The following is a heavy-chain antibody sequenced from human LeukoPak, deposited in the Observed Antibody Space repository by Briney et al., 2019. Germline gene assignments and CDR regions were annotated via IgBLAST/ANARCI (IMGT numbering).Heavy chain of an antibody. J-gene: IGHJ4*02. CDR2: INHSGST. Sequence: SETLSLTCAVYGGSFSGYYWSWIRQPPGKGLEWIGEINHSGSTNYNPSLKSRVTISVDTSKNQFSLKLSSVTAADTAVYYCARVGYYDSSGYYIDYWGQGTLVTVSS. CDR1: GGSFSGYY. V-gene: IGHV4-34*01. CDR3: ARVGYYDSSGYYIDY. D-gene: IGHD3-22*01.